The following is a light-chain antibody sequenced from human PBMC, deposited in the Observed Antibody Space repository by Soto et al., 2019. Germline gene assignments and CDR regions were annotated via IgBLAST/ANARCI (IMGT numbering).Light chain of an antibody. CDR1: QSVTTN. CDR3: QQYDRWPVT. J-gene: IGKJ4*01. V-gene: IGKV3-15*01. CDR2: DAS. Sequence: ELVMSQSPATLSVSTGERVTFSFRASQSVTTNLAWYQHKPGQSPRLLISDASTGASGIPPRFSGSGSGTEFTLTIDRLQSANFAVYYCQQYDRWPVTFGGGTKVDIK.